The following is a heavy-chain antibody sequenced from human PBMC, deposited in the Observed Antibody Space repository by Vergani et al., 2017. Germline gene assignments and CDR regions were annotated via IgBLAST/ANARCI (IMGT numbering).Heavy chain of an antibody. D-gene: IGHD6-19*01. CDR1: GGSISSYY. CDR2: IYYSGST. V-gene: IGHV4-59*01. J-gene: IGHJ4*02. Sequence: QVQLQESGPGLVKPSETLSLTCTVSGGSISSYYWSWIRQPPGKGLEWIGYIYYSGSTNYNPSLKSRVTISVDTTKNQFSLKLSSVTAADTAVYYCARGVSSGWYGGSYYFDNWGQGTLVTVSS. CDR3: ARGVSSGWYGGSYYFDN.